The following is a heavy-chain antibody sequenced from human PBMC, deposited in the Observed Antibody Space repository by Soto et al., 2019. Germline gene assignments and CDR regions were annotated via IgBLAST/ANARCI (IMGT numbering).Heavy chain of an antibody. V-gene: IGHV5-51*01. Sequence: GESLKISCKGSGYSFTSYWIGWVRQMPGKGLEWMGIIYPGDSDTRYSPSFQGQVTISADKSISTAYLQWSSLKASDTAMYYCARLEADIVVVVAAPRPDVYYYMDVWGKGTTVTVSS. CDR1: GYSFTSYW. J-gene: IGHJ6*03. CDR3: ARLEADIVVVVAAPRPDVYYYMDV. D-gene: IGHD2-15*01. CDR2: IYPGDSDT.